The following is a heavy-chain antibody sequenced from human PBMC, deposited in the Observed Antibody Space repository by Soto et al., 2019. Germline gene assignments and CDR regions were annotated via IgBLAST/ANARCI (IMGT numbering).Heavy chain of an antibody. CDR2: ISSSSTYT. Sequence: GGSLRLSCAASGFTFSDYYMSWIRQAPGKGLEWVSYISSSSTYTNYADSVRGRFTISRDNAKNSLYLQMNSLRAEDTAVYYCAGHHLLNTRFDPWGQGTLVTVSS. D-gene: IGHD2-2*01. CDR3: AGHHLLNTRFDP. J-gene: IGHJ5*02. V-gene: IGHV3-11*03. CDR1: GFTFSDYY.